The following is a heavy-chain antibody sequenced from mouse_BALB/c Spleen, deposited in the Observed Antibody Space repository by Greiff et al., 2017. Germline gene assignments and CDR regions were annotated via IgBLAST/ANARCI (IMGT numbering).Heavy chain of an antibody. CDR2: IDPANGNT. V-gene: IGHV14-3*02. J-gene: IGHJ4*01. CDR1: GFNIKDTY. Sequence: VQLQQSGAELVKPGASVQLSCTASGFNIKDTYMHWVKQRPEQGLEWIGRIDPANGNTKYDPKFQGKATITADTSSNTAYLQLSSLTSEDTAVYYCVRYGTYAMDYWGQGTSVTVSS. D-gene: IGHD2-14*01. CDR3: VRYGTYAMDY.